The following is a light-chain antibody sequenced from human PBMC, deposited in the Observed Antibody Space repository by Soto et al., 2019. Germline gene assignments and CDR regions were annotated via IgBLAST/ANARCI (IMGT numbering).Light chain of an antibody. V-gene: IGKV1-39*01. CDR2: SAS. CDR3: QHGYVAPYN. CDR1: QGSNVY. Sequence: DIQMTQSPSSVSASVGDTVTITCRASQGSNVYLNWYQQNPGEGPKLLVYSASSLHSGVPSRFPGSGSEKDFTLTLMSLQPEDVATYYCQHGYVAPYNFGQGT. J-gene: IGKJ2*01.